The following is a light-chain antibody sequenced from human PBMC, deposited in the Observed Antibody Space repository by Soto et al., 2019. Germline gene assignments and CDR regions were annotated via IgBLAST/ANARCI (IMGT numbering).Light chain of an antibody. CDR2: EVS. CDR3: SSYAGSNIVV. Sequence: QSALTQPASVSGSPGQSITISCTGTSSDVGGYNYVSWYQQHPGKAPKLMIYEVSNRPSGVPDRFSGSKSGNTASLTVSGLQAEDEADYYCSSYAGSNIVVFGGGTKLTVL. J-gene: IGLJ2*01. CDR1: SSDVGGYNY. V-gene: IGLV2-8*01.